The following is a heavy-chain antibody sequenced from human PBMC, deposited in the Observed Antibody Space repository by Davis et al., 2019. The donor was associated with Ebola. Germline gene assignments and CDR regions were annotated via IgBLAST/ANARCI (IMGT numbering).Heavy chain of an antibody. CDR2: INPSGGST. V-gene: IGHV1-46*01. J-gene: IGHJ4*02. CDR3: ATGYSNYQPRH. Sequence: AAPVKVSCKASGYTFTSYYMHWVRQAPGQGLEWMGIINPSGGSTSYAQKFQGRVTMTRDTSTSTVYMELSSLRSEDTAVYYCATGYSNYQPRHWGQGTLVTVSS. D-gene: IGHD4-11*01. CDR1: GYTFTSYY.